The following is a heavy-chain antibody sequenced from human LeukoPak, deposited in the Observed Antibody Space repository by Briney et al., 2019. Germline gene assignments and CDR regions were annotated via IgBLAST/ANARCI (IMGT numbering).Heavy chain of an antibody. V-gene: IGHV4-59*01. CDR3: ARALYFGSGSPYYYMDV. CDR1: SGSISTYY. CDR2: IYYSETT. J-gene: IGHJ6*03. D-gene: IGHD3-10*01. Sequence: SETLSLTCTVSSGSISTYYWSWLRQPPGKGLEWIGYIYYSETTKYNPSLKSRVTISVDTSKNQFSLKLSSVTAADTAVYYCARALYFGSGSPYYYMDVWGKGTTVIISS.